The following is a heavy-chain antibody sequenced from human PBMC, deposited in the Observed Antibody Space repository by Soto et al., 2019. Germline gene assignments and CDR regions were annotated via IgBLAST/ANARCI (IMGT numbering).Heavy chain of an antibody. CDR3: AKDQPLPPRISGPFDY. J-gene: IGHJ4*02. CDR1: GFTFSSYA. V-gene: IGHV3-23*01. Sequence: QPGGSLRLSCAASGFTFSSYAMSWVRQAPGKGLEWVSAISGSGGSTYYADSVKGRFTISRDNSKNTLYLQMNSLRAEDTAVYYCAKDQPLPPRISGPFDYWGQGTLVTVSS. CDR2: ISGSGGST.